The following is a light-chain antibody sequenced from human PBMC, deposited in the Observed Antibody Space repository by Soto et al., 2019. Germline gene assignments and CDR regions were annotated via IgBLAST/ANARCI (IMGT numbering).Light chain of an antibody. Sequence: DVQMTQSPSSLSASVGDRVTITCRASQGITPYLAWFQQKPGKAPKLLIYAASSWQTGVPYRFSGSGSGTDFTLTISSLQPEDVATYYCQKYNSAPLTFGRGTRVEIK. J-gene: IGKJ4*02. CDR3: QKYNSAPLT. CDR2: AAS. V-gene: IGKV1-27*01. CDR1: QGITPY.